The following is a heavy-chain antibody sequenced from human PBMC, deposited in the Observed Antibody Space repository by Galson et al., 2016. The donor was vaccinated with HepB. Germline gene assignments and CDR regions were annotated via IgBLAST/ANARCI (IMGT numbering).Heavy chain of an antibody. D-gene: IGHD1-1*01. CDR1: GFSFSSYG. CDR3: ARAVETGYRFDP. V-gene: IGHV3-33*01. CDR2: IWYEGSIQ. Sequence: SLRLSCAASGFSFSSYGMHWVRQAPGKGLEWVAVIWYEGSIQYYADSVKGRFTISRDNSKNTLYLQMNSLRVEDTAVYYCARAVETGYRFDPWGQGTLVTVS. J-gene: IGHJ5*02.